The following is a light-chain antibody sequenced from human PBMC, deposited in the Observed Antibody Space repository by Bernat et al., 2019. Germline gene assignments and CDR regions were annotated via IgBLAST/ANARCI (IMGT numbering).Light chain of an antibody. CDR1: NSDVGAYDH. CDR3: CSHEGLTFWV. CDR2: EVT. J-gene: IGLJ3*02. V-gene: IGLV2-23*02. Sequence: QSALTQPASVSGSPGQSIAISCTGTNSDVGAYDHVSWYQQHPGKVPKLIIYEVTRRPSGVSNRFSGSKSGNTASLTISGLQADDEADYYCCSHEGLTFWVFGGGTRLTVL.